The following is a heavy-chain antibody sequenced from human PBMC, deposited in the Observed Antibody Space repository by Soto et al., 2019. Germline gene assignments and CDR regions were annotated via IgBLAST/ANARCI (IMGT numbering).Heavy chain of an antibody. CDR2: IYYSGST. D-gene: IGHD4-17*01. CDR1: GGSISSYY. V-gene: IGHV4-59*08. J-gene: IGHJ4*02. Sequence: QVQLQASGPGLVKPSETLSLTCTVSGGSISSYYWSWIRQPPGKGLEWIGYIYYSGSTNYNPSLKRRVTISVDTSKNQCSLKLSSVTAADTVVYYCARRYGVAFDYWGQGTLVTVSS. CDR3: ARRYGVAFDY.